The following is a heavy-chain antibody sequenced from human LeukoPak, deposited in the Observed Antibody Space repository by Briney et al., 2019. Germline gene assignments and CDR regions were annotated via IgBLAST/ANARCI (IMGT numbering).Heavy chain of an antibody. CDR1: GYSISSSNW. D-gene: IGHD4-17*01. CDR2: MYYTGST. J-gene: IGHJ5*02. CDR3: ARVTTEWFDP. V-gene: IGHV4-28*03. Sequence: SETLSLTCAVSGYSISSSNWWGWIRQPPGKGLEWIGYMYYTGSTYYNPSLKSRVTMSVDTSKNQFSLKLSSVTAADTAVYYCARVTTEWFDPWGQGTLVTVSS.